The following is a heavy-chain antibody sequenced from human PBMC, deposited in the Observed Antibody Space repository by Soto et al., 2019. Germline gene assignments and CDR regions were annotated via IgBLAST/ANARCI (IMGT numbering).Heavy chain of an antibody. Sequence: SETLSLTCTVSGGSISSHYWSWIRQPPGKGLEWIGDIYYNGSTNYNPSLKSRVTISVDTSKNQFSLKLSSVTAADTAVYYCARGIEYNWFDPWGQGTLVTVSS. CDR1: GGSISSHY. V-gene: IGHV4-59*11. CDR2: IYYNGST. CDR3: ARGIEYNWFDP. J-gene: IGHJ5*02.